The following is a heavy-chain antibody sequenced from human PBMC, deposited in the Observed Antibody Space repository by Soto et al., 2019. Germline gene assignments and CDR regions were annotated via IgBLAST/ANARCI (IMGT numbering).Heavy chain of an antibody. CDR2: ISYDGSNK. J-gene: IGHJ4*02. V-gene: IGHV3-30-3*01. CDR1: GFTFSSYA. D-gene: IGHD6-6*01. CDR3: ARDRYSSSSVPDN. Sequence: GGSLRLSCAASGFTFSSYAMHWVRQAPGKGLEWVAVISYDGSNKYYADSVKGRFTISRDNSKNTLYLQMNSLRAEDTAVYYCARDRYSSSSVPDNWGQGTLVTVSS.